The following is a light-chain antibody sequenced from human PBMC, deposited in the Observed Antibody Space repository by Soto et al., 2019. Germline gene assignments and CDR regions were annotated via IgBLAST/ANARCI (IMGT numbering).Light chain of an antibody. J-gene: IGLJ1*01. V-gene: IGLV1-44*01. CDR2: SND. CDR1: SSNIGSNT. Sequence: QSVLTQPPSASGTPGQRVTISCSGSSSNIGSNTVNWYQQVPGTAPKVLIYSNDERPSGVTDRFSGSKSGTSASLAISGLQSEDEADYYCASWDDSLNGYVFGIGTKLTV. CDR3: ASWDDSLNGYV.